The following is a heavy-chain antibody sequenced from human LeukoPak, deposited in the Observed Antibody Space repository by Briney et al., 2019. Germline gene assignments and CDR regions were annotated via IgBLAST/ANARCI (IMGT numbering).Heavy chain of an antibody. D-gene: IGHD1-26*01. CDR2: INPNSGGT. CDR1: GYTFTGYY. Sequence: ASVKVSCKASGYTFTGYYMHWVRQAPGQGLEWMGWINPNSGGTNYAQKFQGRVTMTRDTSISTAYMELSRLRSDDTAVYYCARGEVGATRTKEGIKNWGQGTLVTVSS. CDR3: ARGEVGATRTKEGIKN. J-gene: IGHJ4*02. V-gene: IGHV1-2*02.